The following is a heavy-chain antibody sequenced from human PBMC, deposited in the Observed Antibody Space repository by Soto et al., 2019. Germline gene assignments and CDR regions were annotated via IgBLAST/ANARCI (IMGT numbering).Heavy chain of an antibody. J-gene: IGHJ4*02. CDR3: ARLIRITIFGVGISDY. D-gene: IGHD3-3*01. CDR2: IYYSGST. CDR1: GGSISSSSYY. Sequence: PSETLSLTCTVSGGSISSSSYYWGWIRQPPGKGLEWIGSIYYSGSTYYNPSLKSRVTISVDTSKNQFSLKLSSVTAADTAVYYCARLIRITIFGVGISDYWGQGTLVTVSS. V-gene: IGHV4-39*01.